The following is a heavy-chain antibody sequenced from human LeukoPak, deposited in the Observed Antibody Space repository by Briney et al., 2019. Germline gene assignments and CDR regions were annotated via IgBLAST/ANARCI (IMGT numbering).Heavy chain of an antibody. D-gene: IGHD3-16*02. V-gene: IGHV3-74*03. CDR2: INSDGYSI. J-gene: IGHJ4*02. CDR3: ASPRLDYVWGTYLDY. Sequence: PGGSLRLSCAASGFTFSGYWMHWVRQAPGKGLVWVSRINSDGYSITYADSVKGRFTISRDNAKDTLYLQMNSLRAEDTAVYYCASPRLDYVWGTYLDYWGQGSLVTVSS. CDR1: GFTFSGYW.